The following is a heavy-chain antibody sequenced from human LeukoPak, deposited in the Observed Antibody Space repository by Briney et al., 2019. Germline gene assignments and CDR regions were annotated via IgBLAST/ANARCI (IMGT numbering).Heavy chain of an antibody. CDR1: GASISDYY. Sequence: PSETLSLTCTVSGASISDYYWSWIRQSAGKGLEWIGRVYISRSTNYNPSLKSRVTMSVDTSKNQFSLNLSSVTAADAAVYYCARVDSSGWYHFDYWGQGTLVTVSS. CDR3: ARVDSSGWYHFDY. D-gene: IGHD6-19*01. J-gene: IGHJ4*02. CDR2: VYISRST. V-gene: IGHV4-4*07.